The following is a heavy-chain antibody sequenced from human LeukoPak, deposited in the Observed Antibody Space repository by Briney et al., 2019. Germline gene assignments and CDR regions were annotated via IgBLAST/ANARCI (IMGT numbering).Heavy chain of an antibody. D-gene: IGHD2-15*01. CDR3: AINQAGYCGGGSCYRHEFYYMDV. CDR1: GYTFTGYY. V-gene: IGHV1-2*02. CDR2: INPNSGAT. J-gene: IGHJ6*03. Sequence: ASVKVSCKASGYTFTGYYIHWVRQAPGQGLEWMGWINPNSGATNYAQKFQGRVTMTRDTSISTAYMELSSLRSEDTAMYYCAINQAGYCGGGSCYRHEFYYMDVWGKGTSVTVSS.